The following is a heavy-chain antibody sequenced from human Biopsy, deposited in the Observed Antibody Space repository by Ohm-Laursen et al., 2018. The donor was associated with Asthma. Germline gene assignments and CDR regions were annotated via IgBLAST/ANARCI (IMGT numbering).Heavy chain of an antibody. D-gene: IGHD4-11*01. CDR2: INAANGNT. CDR3: ARWTTPINGFDP. CDR1: GYTFINYA. V-gene: IGHV1-3*01. Sequence: SVKVSCKASGYTFINYAIHWVRQAPGHSLEWMGWINAANGNTKYSQKFQGRLTISRDTSTSTAHMELRSLRSDDTAVYYCARWTTPINGFDPWGQGTLVTVSS. J-gene: IGHJ5*02.